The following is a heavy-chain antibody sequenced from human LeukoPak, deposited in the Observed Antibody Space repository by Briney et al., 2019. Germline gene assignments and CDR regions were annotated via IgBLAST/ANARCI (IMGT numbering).Heavy chain of an antibody. J-gene: IGHJ5*02. Sequence: SETLSLTCTVSGGSISSSSYYWGWIRQPPGKGLEWIGSIYYSGSTYYNPSLKSRVTISVDTSKNQFSLKLSSVTAADTAVYYCARQRGYCYGLPHFDPWGQGTLVTVSS. CDR3: ARQRGYCYGLPHFDP. CDR1: GGSISSSSYY. CDR2: IYYSGST. V-gene: IGHV4-39*01. D-gene: IGHD5-18*01.